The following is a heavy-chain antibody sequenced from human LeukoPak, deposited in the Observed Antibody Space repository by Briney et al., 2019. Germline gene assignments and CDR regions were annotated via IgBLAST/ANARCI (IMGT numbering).Heavy chain of an antibody. CDR3: ARLTSGYDPNFDY. Sequence: PSETLSLTCTVSGGSISSYYWSWIRQPPGKGLEWIGYIYYSGSTNYNPSLKSRVTISVDTSKNQFSLKLSSVTAADTAVYYCARLTSGYDPNFDYWGQGTLVTVSS. D-gene: IGHD5-12*01. J-gene: IGHJ4*02. V-gene: IGHV4-59*01. CDR1: GGSISSYY. CDR2: IYYSGST.